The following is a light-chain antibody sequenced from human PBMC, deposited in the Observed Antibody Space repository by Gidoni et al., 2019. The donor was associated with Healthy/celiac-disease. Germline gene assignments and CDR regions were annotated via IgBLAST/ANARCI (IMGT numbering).Light chain of an antibody. J-gene: IGLJ3*02. Sequence: QSVLTQPPSVSGAPGQRVTISCTGRSSNIGAGYDVHWYQQLPGTAPKVLIYGNNNRPSGVPDRFSGSKSGTSASLAITGLQAEDEADYYCQSYDSSLSGSVFGGGTKLTV. CDR1: SSNIGAGYD. CDR3: QSYDSSLSGSV. V-gene: IGLV1-40*01. CDR2: GNN.